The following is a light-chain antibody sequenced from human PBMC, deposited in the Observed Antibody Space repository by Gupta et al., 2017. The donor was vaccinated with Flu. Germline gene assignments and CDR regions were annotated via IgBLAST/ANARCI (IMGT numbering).Light chain of an antibody. V-gene: IGLV1-51*02. J-gene: IGLJ3*02. Sequence: KATSSISGSSSHIGNNYVSWYQQPPGAAPNLLISKNNQPPSGLHQRFSASTSDTSATMGITGLPTGDAADYYCGPWDGNMSGWVFGGGTTLTVL. CDR3: GPWDGNMSGWV. CDR1: SSHIGNNY. CDR2: KNN.